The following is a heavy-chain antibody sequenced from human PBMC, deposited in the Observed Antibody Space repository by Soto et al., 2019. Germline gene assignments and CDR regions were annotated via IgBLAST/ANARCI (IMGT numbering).Heavy chain of an antibody. CDR2: IIPLFGTP. CDR1: GGIFSTYA. CDR3: ARDRXDYGSGNYYNRIDF. Sequence: QVQLVQSGAEVKKPGSSVKVSCKASGGIFSTYAISWLRQAPGQGLEWMGGIIPLFGTPNYAQRFQGRVTITADESTSTAYMELSRLRSEDTAVYYCARDRXDYGSGNYYNRIDFWGQGTLVTVSS. V-gene: IGHV1-69*01. D-gene: IGHD3-10*01. J-gene: IGHJ4*02.